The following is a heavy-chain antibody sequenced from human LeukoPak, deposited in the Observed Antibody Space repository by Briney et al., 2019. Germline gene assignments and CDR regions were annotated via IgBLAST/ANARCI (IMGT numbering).Heavy chain of an antibody. V-gene: IGHV4-34*01. Sequence: SETPSLTCAVYGGSFSGYYWSWIRQPPGKGLEWIGEINHSGSTNYNPSLKSRVTISVDTSKNQFSLRLSSVTAADTAVYYCAGGGMVFDIWGQGTMVTVSS. CDR1: GGSFSGYY. J-gene: IGHJ3*02. D-gene: IGHD3-10*01. CDR3: AGGGMVFDI. CDR2: INHSGST.